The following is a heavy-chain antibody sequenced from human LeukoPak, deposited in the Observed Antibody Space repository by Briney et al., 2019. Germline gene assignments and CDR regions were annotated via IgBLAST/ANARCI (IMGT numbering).Heavy chain of an antibody. CDR1: GFTFSSYG. J-gene: IGHJ4*02. Sequence: QPGGSLRLSCAASGFTFSSYGMHWVRQAPGKGLEWVAVISYDGSNKYYADSVKGRFTISRDNSKNTLYLQMSSLRTEDTAVYYCAKDCSGGSCYSFDYWGQGTLVTVSS. V-gene: IGHV3-30*18. CDR2: ISYDGSNK. CDR3: AKDCSGGSCYSFDY. D-gene: IGHD2-15*01.